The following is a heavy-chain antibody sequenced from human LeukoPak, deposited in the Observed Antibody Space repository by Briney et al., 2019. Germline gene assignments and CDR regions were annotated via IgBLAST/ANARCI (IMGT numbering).Heavy chain of an antibody. J-gene: IGHJ4*02. CDR3: ARDRSYSSSSGLGY. CDR2: ISSSRSYI. Sequence: GGSLRLSCAASGFTFSSYSMNWVRQAPGKGLEGVSSISSSRSYIYYADSVKGRFTISRDNAKNPLYLQMNSLRAEDTAVYYCARDRSYSSSSGLGYWGQGTLVTVSS. CDR1: GFTFSSYS. V-gene: IGHV3-21*01. D-gene: IGHD6-6*01.